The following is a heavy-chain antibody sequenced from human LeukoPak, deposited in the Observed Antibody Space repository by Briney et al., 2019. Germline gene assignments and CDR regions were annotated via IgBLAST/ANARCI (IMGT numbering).Heavy chain of an antibody. CDR1: GGSISSYY. D-gene: IGHD5-18*01. V-gene: IGHV4-59*01. CDR2: IYYSGST. CDR3: VREASGYSYGLYNWFDP. J-gene: IGHJ5*02. Sequence: SETLSLTCTVSGGSISSYYWSWIRQPPGKGLEWIGYIYYSGSTNYNPSLKSRVTISVDTSKNQFSLKLSSVTAADTAVYYCVREASGYSYGLYNWFDPWGQGTLVTVSS.